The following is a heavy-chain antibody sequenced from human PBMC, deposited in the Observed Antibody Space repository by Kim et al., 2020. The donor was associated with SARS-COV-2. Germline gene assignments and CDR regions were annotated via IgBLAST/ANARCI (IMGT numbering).Heavy chain of an antibody. J-gene: IGHJ5*01. Sequence: SETLSLTCTVPGGSFSSYCYYWVCLRHPPGMGLVWIMSLYYSGSTYSTPSLRSTVTIDVDTSKYSLSLTLISVTAADPALYSCARLPPPRPSINLHGWF. CDR1: GGSFSSYCYY. V-gene: IGHV4-39*01. CDR3: ARLPPPRPSINLHGWF. CDR2: LYYSGST.